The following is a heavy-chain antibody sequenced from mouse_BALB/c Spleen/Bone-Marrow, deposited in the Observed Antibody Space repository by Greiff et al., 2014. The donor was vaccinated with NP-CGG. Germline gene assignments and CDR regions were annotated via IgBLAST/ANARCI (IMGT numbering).Heavy chain of an antibody. CDR1: GFNIKDTY. CDR3: AAYYYGTYGFAY. V-gene: IGHV14-3*02. J-gene: IGHJ3*01. D-gene: IGHD1-1*01. CDR2: IDPANCNT. Sequence: VQLKQSGAELVKPGASVKLSCTASGFNIKDTYMHWVKQRPEQGLEWIGRIDPANCNTKYDPKFQGEATITADTSSNTAYLQLSSLTSEDTAVYYCAAYYYGTYGFAYWGQGTLVTVSA.